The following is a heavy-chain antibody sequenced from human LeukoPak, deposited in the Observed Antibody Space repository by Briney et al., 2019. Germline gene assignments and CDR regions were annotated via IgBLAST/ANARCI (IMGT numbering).Heavy chain of an antibody. CDR2: ISGSGGST. CDR1: GFTFSSYA. J-gene: IGHJ4*02. Sequence: GGSLRLSCAASGFTFSSYAMSWVRQAPGKGLEWVSAISGSGGSTYYADSVKGRFTISRDNSKNTLHLQMNSLRAEDTAVYYCPRIHPDDSSGPSDYYWGQGTLVTVSS. CDR3: PRIHPDDSSGPSDYY. D-gene: IGHD3-22*01. V-gene: IGHV3-23*01.